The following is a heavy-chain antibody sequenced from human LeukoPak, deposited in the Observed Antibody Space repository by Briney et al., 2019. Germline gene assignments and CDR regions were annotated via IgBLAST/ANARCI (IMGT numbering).Heavy chain of an antibody. J-gene: IGHJ4*02. V-gene: IGHV1-46*01. D-gene: IGHD5-12*01. CDR3: ARTRGYSAYDYFDY. CDR2: INPSGGRT. CDR1: GYTFTNYY. Sequence: GASVKVSCKASGYTFTNYYIYLVRQAPGQGLEWMGIINPSGGRTDYAQNFQGRVTVTRDTSTSTAYMELSSLRSEDTAVYFCARTRGYSAYDYFDYWGQGTLVTVSS.